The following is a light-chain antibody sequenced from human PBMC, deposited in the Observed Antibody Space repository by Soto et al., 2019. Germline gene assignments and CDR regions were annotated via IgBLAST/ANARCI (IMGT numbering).Light chain of an antibody. CDR2: DAS. J-gene: IGKJ4*01. CDR3: QQYDNYPLT. Sequence: DLQMTQSPSTLSASVGDRVTISCRASQSVGSWLAWYQQKPGKAPKFLIYDASTLESGVPSRFSGSGSGTEFTLTIISLQPDDFATYYCQQYDNYPLTFGGGTKVEI. V-gene: IGKV1-5*01. CDR1: QSVGSW.